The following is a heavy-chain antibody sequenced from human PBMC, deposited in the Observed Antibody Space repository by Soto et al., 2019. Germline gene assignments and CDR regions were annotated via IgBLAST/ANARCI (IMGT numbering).Heavy chain of an antibody. CDR1: GFSIGSGYCY. J-gene: IGHJ6*02. CDR2: IYYGGST. D-gene: IGHD5-18*01. CDR3: ARGWGYRNYYYYGMDV. Sequence: PSETLCLTCSFSGFSIGSGYCYLSWIRQPPGKGLEWIGSIYYGGSTNYNPSLKSRLTISVDTSKNQFSLKLSSVTAADTAVYYCARGWGYRNYYYYGMDVWGQGTTVTVSS. V-gene: IGHV4-39*07.